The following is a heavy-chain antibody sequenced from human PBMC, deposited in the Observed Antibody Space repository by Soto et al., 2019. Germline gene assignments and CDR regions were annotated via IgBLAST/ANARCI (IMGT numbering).Heavy chain of an antibody. CDR1: GYTFSSYT. D-gene: IGHD2-8*02. Sequence: QVQLVQSGPEVKKPGASVKVSCKTSGYTFSSYTISWVRQAPGQGLEWMGWISFNNGDTKYAQKFQGSVTMTTDTSTSTAHMELRSLRSDDTAVYYCARDRDVVLVPPPTYDYYYYGMDVWGQGTTVTVSS. CDR3: ARDRDVVLVPPPTYDYYYYGMDV. V-gene: IGHV1-18*04. CDR2: ISFNNGDT. J-gene: IGHJ6*02.